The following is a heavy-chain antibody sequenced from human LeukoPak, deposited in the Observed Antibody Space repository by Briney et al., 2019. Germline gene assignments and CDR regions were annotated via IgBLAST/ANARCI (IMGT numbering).Heavy chain of an antibody. Sequence: GGSLRLSCAASGFTFSGYAMSWVRQAPGKGLEWVSAISGSGGSTYYADSVKGRFTISRDNSKNTLYLQMNSLRAEDTAVYYCAKGGKIVVVAATGLDYWGQGTLVTVSS. V-gene: IGHV3-23*01. CDR2: ISGSGGST. CDR3: AKGGKIVVVAATGLDY. D-gene: IGHD2-15*01. CDR1: GFTFSGYA. J-gene: IGHJ4*02.